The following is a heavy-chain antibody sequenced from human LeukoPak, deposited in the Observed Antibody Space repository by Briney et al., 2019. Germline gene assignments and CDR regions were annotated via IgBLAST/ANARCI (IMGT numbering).Heavy chain of an antibody. Sequence: PSETLSLTCTVSGGSISSSSYYWGWIRQPPGKGLEWIGSIYYSGSAYYNPSLKSRVTISVDTSKNQFSPKLSSVTPADTAVYYCASGGRYCSSTSCYYFDYWGQGTLVTVSS. CDR2: IYYSGSA. D-gene: IGHD2-2*01. CDR3: ASGGRYCSSTSCYYFDY. CDR1: GGSISSSSYY. J-gene: IGHJ4*02. V-gene: IGHV4-39*01.